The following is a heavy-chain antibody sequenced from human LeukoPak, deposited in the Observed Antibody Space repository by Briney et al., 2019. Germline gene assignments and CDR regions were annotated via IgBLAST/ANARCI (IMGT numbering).Heavy chain of an antibody. V-gene: IGHV3-64*01. Sequence: GSLRLSCAASGFTFSSYAMHWVRQAPGKGLEYVSAISSNGGSTYYANSVKGRFTISRDNSKNTLYLQMGSLRAEDMAVYYCARGGGGSYSVDYWGQETLVTVSS. J-gene: IGHJ4*02. CDR3: ARGGGGSYSVDY. D-gene: IGHD1-26*01. CDR1: GFTFSSYA. CDR2: ISSNGGST.